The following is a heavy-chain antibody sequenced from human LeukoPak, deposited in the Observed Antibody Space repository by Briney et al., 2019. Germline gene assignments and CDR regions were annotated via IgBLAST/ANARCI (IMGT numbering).Heavy chain of an antibody. D-gene: IGHD2-15*01. J-gene: IGHJ4*02. CDR1: GFTFSSYA. V-gene: IGHV3-30*04. CDR2: ISYDGSNK. CDR3: ARAVVLDY. Sequence: PGGSLRLSCAASGFTFSSYAMHWVRQALGKGLEWVAVISYDGSNKYYADSVKGRFTISRDNSKDTLYLQMNSLRAEDTAVYYCARAVVLDYWGQGTLVTVSS.